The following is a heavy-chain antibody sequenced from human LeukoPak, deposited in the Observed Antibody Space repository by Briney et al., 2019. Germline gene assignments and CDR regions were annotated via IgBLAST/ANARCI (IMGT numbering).Heavy chain of an antibody. CDR1: GGSISSRPYY. Sequence: SETLSLTCTVSGGSISSRPYYWGWIRQPPGKGLEWLGSFDYSGSTYYKPSLKSRVTISVDTSKNQFSLKLSSVTAADTAVYYCARLVVSTWYHEVLLGRDYWGQGTLVTVSS. CDR2: FDYSGST. V-gene: IGHV4-39*01. D-gene: IGHD6-13*01. CDR3: ARLVVSTWYHEVLLGRDY. J-gene: IGHJ4*02.